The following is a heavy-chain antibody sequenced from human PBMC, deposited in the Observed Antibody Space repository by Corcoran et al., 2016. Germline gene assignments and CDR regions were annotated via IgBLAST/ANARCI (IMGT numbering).Heavy chain of an antibody. CDR1: GGSVSSGSYY. J-gene: IGHJ4*02. CDR3: ARHTQTPYFSGYVWAGDYFDY. D-gene: IGHD5-12*01. V-gene: IGHV4-61*01. CDR2: IYYSGST. Sequence: QVQLQESGPGLVKPSETLSLTCTVSGGSVSSGSYYWSWIRQPPGKGLEWIGYIYYSGSTNYNPSLKSRVTISLDTSKNQFSLKLSSVTAADTAVYVCARHTQTPYFSGYVWAGDYFDYWGQGTLVTVSS.